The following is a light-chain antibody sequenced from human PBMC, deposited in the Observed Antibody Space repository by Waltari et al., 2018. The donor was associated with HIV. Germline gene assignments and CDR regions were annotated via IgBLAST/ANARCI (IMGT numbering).Light chain of an antibody. CDR2: YNA. J-gene: IGLJ2*01. V-gene: IGLV3-21*04. Sequence: SYVLTQPPLVSVAPGKTAKITCVGNNIGTKSVYWYQKNPDQAPVFVIYYNADRHSAIPDRLFGSDSDNTATLPINRVEAGDDADYYCRMLDTISDHVVFGGGSKLTVL. CDR1: NIGTKS. CDR3: RMLDTISDHVV.